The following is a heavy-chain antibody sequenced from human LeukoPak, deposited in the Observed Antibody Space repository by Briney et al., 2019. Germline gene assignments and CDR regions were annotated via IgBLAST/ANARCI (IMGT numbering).Heavy chain of an antibody. CDR3: AREEYRLAAAGTSAFDL. CDR1: GFTFSDYW. Sequence: TGGSLRLSCAASGFTFSDYWMHWVRQAPGKGLAWVSHINIDGGLTNYADSVKGRFTVSRDNARNTLYLQMSSLRAEDTAIYFCAREEYRLAAAGTSAFDLGGQGTLVTVSP. D-gene: IGHD6-13*01. CDR2: INIDGGLT. V-gene: IGHV3-74*01. J-gene: IGHJ3*01.